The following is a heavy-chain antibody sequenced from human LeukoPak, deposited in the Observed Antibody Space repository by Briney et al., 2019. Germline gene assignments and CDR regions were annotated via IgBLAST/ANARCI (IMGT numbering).Heavy chain of an antibody. CDR1: GVTLSPYG. V-gene: IGHV3-30*03. J-gene: IGHJ4*02. CDR3: GSGTYLYYFDY. D-gene: IGHD1-26*01. CDR2: VSYDGDDK. Sequence: GMSLRLSCAASGVTLSPYGMHWVRQAPGKGLEWVAVVSYDGDDKYYADSVKGRFTISRDNSKNTLYLQMNSLRAEDTAVYYCGSGTYLYYFDYWGQGTLVTVSS.